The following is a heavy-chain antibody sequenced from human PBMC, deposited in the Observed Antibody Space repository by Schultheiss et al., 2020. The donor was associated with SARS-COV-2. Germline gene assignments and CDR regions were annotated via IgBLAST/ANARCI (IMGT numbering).Heavy chain of an antibody. V-gene: IGHV4-34*03. D-gene: IGHD2-15*01. CDR2: INHSGST. J-gene: IGHJ4*02. Sequence: SETLSLTCAVYGGSFSGYYWSWIRQPPGKGLEWIGEINHSGSTNYNPSLKSRVTISLDTSKNQFSLKLSSVTAADTAVYYCPHCSGGSCFGRFDYWGQGILVTVSS. CDR3: PHCSGGSCFGRFDY. CDR1: GGSFSGYY.